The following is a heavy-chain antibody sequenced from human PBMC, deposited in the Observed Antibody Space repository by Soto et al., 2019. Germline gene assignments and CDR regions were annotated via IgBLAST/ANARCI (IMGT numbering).Heavy chain of an antibody. CDR2: INHSGRT. Sequence: PSETLSLTCAVYGGSFSDYYWSWIRQAPGKGLEWIGEINHSGRTKYNPSLKSRLTISVDTSKNQFSLKLSSVTAADTAVYYCARRWGTYFDFWGQGTLVTVSS. J-gene: IGHJ4*02. V-gene: IGHV4-34*01. CDR1: GGSFSDYY. CDR3: ARRWGTYFDF. D-gene: IGHD7-27*01.